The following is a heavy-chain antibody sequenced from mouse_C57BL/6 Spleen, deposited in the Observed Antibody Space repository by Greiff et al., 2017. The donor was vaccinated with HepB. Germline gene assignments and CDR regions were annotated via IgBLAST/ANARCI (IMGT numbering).Heavy chain of an antibody. CDR1: GYSFTGYY. CDR2: INPSTGGT. V-gene: IGHV1-42*01. J-gene: IGHJ3*01. D-gene: IGHD2-2*01. CDR3: ARDGYDEGFAY. Sequence: VQLKQSGPELVKPGASVKISCKASGYSFTGYYMNWVKQSPEKSLEWIGEINPSTGGTTYNQKFKAKATLTVDKSSSTAYMQLKSLTSEDSAVYYCARDGYDEGFAYWGQGTLVTVSA.